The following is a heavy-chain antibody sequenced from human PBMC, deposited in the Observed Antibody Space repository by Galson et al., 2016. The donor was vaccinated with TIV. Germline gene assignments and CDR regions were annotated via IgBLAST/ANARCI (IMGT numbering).Heavy chain of an antibody. CDR3: ATDGRDAYNPYFDS. CDR2: ISPDGTDQ. V-gene: IGHV3-30*03. CDR1: GFTFNRYR. Sequence: LRLSCAASGFTFNRYRMDWVRQAPGKGLEWMAVISPDGTDQNYADSMKGRFTISRDNSKNTLYLHMNNLRVEDTAVYYCATDGRDAYNPYFDSWGQGTLITVSS. D-gene: IGHD5-24*01. J-gene: IGHJ4*02.